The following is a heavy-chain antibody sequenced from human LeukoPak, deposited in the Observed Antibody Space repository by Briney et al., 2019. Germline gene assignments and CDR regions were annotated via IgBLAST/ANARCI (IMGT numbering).Heavy chain of an antibody. Sequence: PSETLSLTCTVSGGSISSYYWSWIRQPPGKGLEWIWYIYYSGSTNYNPSLKSRVTISVYTSKNQFSLKLSSVTAADTAVYYCARDPSQRRGAGYYYYYMDVWGKGTTVTVSS. CDR3: ARDPSQRRGAGYYYYYMDV. V-gene: IGHV4-59*01. D-gene: IGHD3-10*01. J-gene: IGHJ6*03. CDR1: GGSISSYY. CDR2: IYYSGST.